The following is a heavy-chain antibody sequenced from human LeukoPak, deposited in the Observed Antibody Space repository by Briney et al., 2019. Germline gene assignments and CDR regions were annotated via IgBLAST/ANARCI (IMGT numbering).Heavy chain of an antibody. Sequence: SETLSLTCAVYGGSLNGYYWSWIRQPPGKGLEWIGEGNDGGGTKYNPSLKGRVTISADRSKNQFSLHLTSVTAADTAVYYCASPGPTGGWGQGTLVTVSS. J-gene: IGHJ4*02. CDR1: GGSLNGYY. V-gene: IGHV4-34*01. CDR2: GNDGGGT. D-gene: IGHD1-1*01. CDR3: ASPGPTGG.